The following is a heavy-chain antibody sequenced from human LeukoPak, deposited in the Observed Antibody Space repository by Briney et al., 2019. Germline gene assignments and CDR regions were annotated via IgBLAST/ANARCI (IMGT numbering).Heavy chain of an antibody. V-gene: IGHV3-48*04. J-gene: IGHJ4*02. CDR1: GFTFIMFG. Sequence: PGGSLRLSCAASGFTFIMFGMNWVRQAPGKGLEWVSYIDARSGIVYYADSVQGRFTISRDNAKNSLYLQMNSLRAEDTAVYYCARDASYSSGWPTDYWGQGTLVTVSS. CDR2: IDARSGIV. D-gene: IGHD6-19*01. CDR3: ARDASYSSGWPTDY.